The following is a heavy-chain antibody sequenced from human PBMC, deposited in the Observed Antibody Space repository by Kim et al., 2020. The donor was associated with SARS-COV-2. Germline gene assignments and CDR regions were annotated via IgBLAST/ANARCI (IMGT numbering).Heavy chain of an antibody. CDR1: GFTFSSYW. J-gene: IGHJ6*01. CDR2: IKQDGSEQ. D-gene: IGHD3-10*01. V-gene: IGHV3-7*01. Sequence: GGSLRLSCAASGFTFSSYWMSWVRQAPGKGLEWVANIKQDGSEQYYVDSVKGRFTISRDNAKNSLYLQMNSLRAEDTAVYYCAREGAMVRGVISIYYYYGMDVWGRGATVTVSS. CDR3: AREGAMVRGVISIYYYYGMDV.